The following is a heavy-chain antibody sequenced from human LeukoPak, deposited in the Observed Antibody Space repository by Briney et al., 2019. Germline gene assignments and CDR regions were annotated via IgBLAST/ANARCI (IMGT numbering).Heavy chain of an antibody. CDR1: GGSISSYY. J-gene: IGHJ6*03. Sequence: SETLSLTCTVSGGSISSYYWSWIRQPAGKGLEWIGRIYTSGSTNYNPFLKSRVTMSVDTSKNQFSLKLSSVTAADTAVYYCARDAAETTVTTFYYYYYMDVWGKGTTVTVSS. D-gene: IGHD4-11*01. CDR3: ARDAAETTVTTFYYYYYMDV. CDR2: IYTSGST. V-gene: IGHV4-4*07.